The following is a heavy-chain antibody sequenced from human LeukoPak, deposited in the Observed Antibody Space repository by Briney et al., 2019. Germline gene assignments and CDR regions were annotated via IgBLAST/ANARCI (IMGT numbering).Heavy chain of an antibody. CDR2: IKQDGSEK. J-gene: IGHJ4*02. V-gene: IGHV3-7*01. CDR3: ARIGYSSSCFDY. D-gene: IGHD6-13*01. Sequence: NIKQDGSEKDYVDSMNGRFTISRDNAKNSVYLQMNSLRAEDTAVYYCARIGYSSSCFDYWGRGTVVTVSS.